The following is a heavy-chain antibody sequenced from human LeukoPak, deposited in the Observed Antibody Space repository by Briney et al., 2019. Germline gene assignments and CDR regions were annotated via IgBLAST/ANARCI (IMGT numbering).Heavy chain of an antibody. V-gene: IGHV3-7*01. CDR3: AGAPDVYDSSGYYVDY. J-gene: IGHJ4*02. CDR1: GFTFSSYW. Sequence: PGGSLRLSCAASGFTFSSYWMSWVRQAPGKGLEWVANIKQDGSEKYYVDSVKGRFTISRDNAKNSLYLQMNSLRAEDTAVYYCAGAPDVYDSSGYYVDYWGQGTLVTVSS. D-gene: IGHD3-22*01. CDR2: IKQDGSEK.